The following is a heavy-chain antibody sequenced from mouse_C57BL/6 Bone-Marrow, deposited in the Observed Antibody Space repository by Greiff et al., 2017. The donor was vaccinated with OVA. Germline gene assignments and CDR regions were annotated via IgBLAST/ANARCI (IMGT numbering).Heavy chain of an antibody. CDR1: GYTFTDYY. D-gene: IGHD3-2*02. CDR2: INPYNGGT. V-gene: IGHV1-19*01. CDR3: EREGSGYKAWFAY. J-gene: IGHJ3*01. Sequence: VQLQQSGPVLVKPGASVKMSCKASGYTFTDYYMNWVKQSHGKSLEWIGVINPYNGGTSYNQKFKGKATLTVDKSSSTAYMELNSLTSEDSAVYYWEREGSGYKAWFAYWGQGTLVTVSA.